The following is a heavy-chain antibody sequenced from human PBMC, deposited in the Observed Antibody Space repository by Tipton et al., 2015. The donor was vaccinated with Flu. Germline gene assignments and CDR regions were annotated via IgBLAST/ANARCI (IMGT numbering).Heavy chain of an antibody. D-gene: IGHD6-13*01. Sequence: SLRLSCAASGFTFGSYGMHWVRQAPGKGLQWVAVIWYDGSSIGYADSVKGRFTISRDNAKNSLYLQMNSLRAEDTAVYYCARAIGAAAAHWGQGTLVTVSS. V-gene: IGHV3-33*01. CDR1: GFTFGSYG. CDR3: ARAIGAAAAH. J-gene: IGHJ4*02. CDR2: IWYDGSSI.